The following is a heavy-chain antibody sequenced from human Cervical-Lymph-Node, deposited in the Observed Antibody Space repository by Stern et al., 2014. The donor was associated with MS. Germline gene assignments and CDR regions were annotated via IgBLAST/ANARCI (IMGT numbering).Heavy chain of an antibody. CDR1: GDSISNGSHY. D-gene: IGHD4-17*01. CDR3: ARDCRLRRKGAPDAFDI. CDR2: MYTSGST. Sequence: QLQLQESGPGLVKASQTLSLTCTVSGDSISNGSHYWSWIRQPAGKGLEWIGRMYTSGSTNYNPSLKSRAPISVDTSKNQFSLTWRLGTAADTAVYYCARDCRLRRKGAPDAFDIWGQGTMVTVSS. V-gene: IGHV4-61*02. J-gene: IGHJ3*02.